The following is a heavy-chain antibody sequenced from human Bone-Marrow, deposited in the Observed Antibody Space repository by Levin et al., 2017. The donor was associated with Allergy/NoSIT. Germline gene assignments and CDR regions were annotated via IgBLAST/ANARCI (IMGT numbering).Heavy chain of an antibody. CDR3: ARDRRIAARYYYYYYGMDV. J-gene: IGHJ6*02. Sequence: SQTLSLTCTVSGGSISSYYWSWIRQPPGKGLEWIGYIYYSGSTNYNPSLKSRVTISVDTSKNQFSLKLSSVTAADTAVYYCARDRRIAARYYYYYYGMDVWGQGTTVTVSS. CDR1: GGSISSYY. V-gene: IGHV4-59*01. D-gene: IGHD6-6*01. CDR2: IYYSGST.